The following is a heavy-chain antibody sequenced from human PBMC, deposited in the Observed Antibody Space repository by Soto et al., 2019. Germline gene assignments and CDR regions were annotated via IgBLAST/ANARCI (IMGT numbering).Heavy chain of an antibody. CDR1: GGNPSNSA. D-gene: IGHD6-19*01. Sequence: QVHLLLQSGAEVKKPGSSVKVACKASGGNPSNSAISWVRQAPGQGLEWMGGIIPVFGIISHAQNFQGRVTITADESTSTAYRELSSLRSEDTAVYFCAGGRIVVAGSSAYYSMDVWGQGTTVTVSS. V-gene: IGHV1-69*01. CDR2: IIPVFGII. J-gene: IGHJ6*02. CDR3: AGGRIVVAGSSAYYSMDV.